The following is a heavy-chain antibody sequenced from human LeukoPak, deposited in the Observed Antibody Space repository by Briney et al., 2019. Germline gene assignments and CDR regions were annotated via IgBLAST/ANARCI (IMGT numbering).Heavy chain of an antibody. CDR2: INPKSCGT. V-gene: IGHV1-2*02. Sequence: SVQVSCKASGYTFTGYYIHWVRPAPGQQLAWMGWINPKSCGTKSAQKFQGRVTLTRDTSIHTAYLDANSQTSDDPAVYLFSRDLGSGWVIVDYWGQGTLVTVSS. CDR3: SRDLGSGWVIVDY. J-gene: IGHJ4*02. D-gene: IGHD6-19*01. CDR1: GYTFTGYY.